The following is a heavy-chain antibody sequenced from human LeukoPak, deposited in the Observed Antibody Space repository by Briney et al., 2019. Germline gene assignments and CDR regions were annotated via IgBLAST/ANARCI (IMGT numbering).Heavy chain of an antibody. V-gene: IGHV3-74*01. CDR2: INPDGSVT. Sequence: GGSLRLSCVASGFTFSSYWMHWVRQAPGKGLVWVSRINPDGSVTVYADSVKGRFTVSRDNAKNTLYLQMNSLRAEDTAIYYCTRNFDYGDYLWGQGTLVTVSS. J-gene: IGHJ5*02. CDR3: TRNFDYGDYL. CDR1: GFTFSSYW. D-gene: IGHD4-17*01.